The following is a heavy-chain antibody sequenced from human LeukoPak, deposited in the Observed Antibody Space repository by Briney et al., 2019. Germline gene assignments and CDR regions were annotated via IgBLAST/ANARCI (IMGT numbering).Heavy chain of an antibody. Sequence: PGGSLRLSCTASRFTFRNYEMNWVRQAPGKGLEWISYISTSGTTIYYADSVKGRFTISRDNARDSLFLQMNSLRAEDAAVYFCAKAPVTSCRGAYCYPFDSWGQGTLVTVSS. J-gene: IGHJ4*02. D-gene: IGHD2-21*01. CDR1: RFTFRNYE. CDR3: AKAPVTSCRGAYCYPFDS. CDR2: ISTSGTTI. V-gene: IGHV3-48*03.